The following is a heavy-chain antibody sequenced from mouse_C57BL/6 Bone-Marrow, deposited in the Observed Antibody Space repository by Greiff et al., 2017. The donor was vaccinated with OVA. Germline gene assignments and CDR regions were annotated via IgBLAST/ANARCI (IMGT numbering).Heavy chain of an antibody. V-gene: IGHV3-6*01. CDR3: AREGYDYVYWYFDV. Sequence: EVKLQESGPGLVKPSQSLSLTCSVTGYSITSGYYWNWIRQFPGNKLEWMGYISYDGSNNYNPSLKNRISITRDTSKNQFFLKLNSVTTEDTATYYCAREGYDYVYWYFDVWGTGTTVTVSS. CDR2: ISYDGSN. J-gene: IGHJ1*03. CDR1: GYSITSGYY. D-gene: IGHD2-4*01.